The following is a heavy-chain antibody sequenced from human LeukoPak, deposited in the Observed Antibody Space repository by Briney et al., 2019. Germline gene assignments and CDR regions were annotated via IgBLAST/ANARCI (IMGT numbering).Heavy chain of an antibody. Sequence: SLRLSCAASGFTFDDYAMHWVRQALGKGLEWVSGISWNSGSIGYADSVKGRFTISRDNAKNSLYLQVNSLRAEDTALYYCAKFPDSYGPYYGMDVWGQGTTVTVSS. CDR1: GFTFDDYA. V-gene: IGHV3-9*01. CDR2: ISWNSGSI. D-gene: IGHD5-18*01. J-gene: IGHJ6*02. CDR3: AKFPDSYGPYYGMDV.